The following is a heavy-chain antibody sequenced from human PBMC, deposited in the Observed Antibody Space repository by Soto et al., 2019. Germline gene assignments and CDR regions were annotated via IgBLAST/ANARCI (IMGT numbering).Heavy chain of an antibody. CDR2: ISFDGSNK. V-gene: IGHV3-30-3*01. J-gene: IGHJ6*04. CDR1: GFTFSDYA. Sequence: QVHLVESGGGVVHPGRSLRLSCAASGFTFSDYAIHWVRQAPGKGLEWVAVISFDGSNKYFADSVKGRFTISRDNSKDTLYLQMNSLRAEDTALYYCERDSFITMVRGGHFYFYGMDVWGEGTTVIVSS. D-gene: IGHD3-10*01. CDR3: ERDSFITMVRGGHFYFYGMDV.